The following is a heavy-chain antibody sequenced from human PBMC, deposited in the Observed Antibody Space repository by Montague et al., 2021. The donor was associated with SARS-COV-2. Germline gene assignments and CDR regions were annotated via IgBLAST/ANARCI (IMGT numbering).Heavy chain of an antibody. Sequence: SETLSLTCTVSGDSISNYYWSWIRQPPGKGLEWIGYIYYNGSTNYNPSLKSRVTISVDTSKNQFSLKLSSVTAADTAVYYCATQPCTNGVCENWSDPWGQGGLVTVSS. V-gene: IGHV4-59*01. J-gene: IGHJ5*02. CDR1: GDSISNYY. CDR3: ATQPCTNGVCENWSDP. D-gene: IGHD2-8*01. CDR2: IYYNGST.